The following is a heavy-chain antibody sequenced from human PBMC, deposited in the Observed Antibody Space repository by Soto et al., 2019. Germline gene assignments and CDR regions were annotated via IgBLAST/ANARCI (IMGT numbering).Heavy chain of an antibody. J-gene: IGHJ6*03. Sequence: PSETLSLTCAVYGGSFSGYYWSWIRQPPGKGLEWIGEINHSGSTNYNPSLKSRVTISVDTSKNQFSLKLSSVTAADTAVYYCARVGGTPYYYYYYMXVWGKGTTVTVSS. CDR3: ARVGGTPYYYYYYMXV. CDR1: GGSFSGYY. D-gene: IGHD1-1*01. V-gene: IGHV4-34*01. CDR2: INHSGST.